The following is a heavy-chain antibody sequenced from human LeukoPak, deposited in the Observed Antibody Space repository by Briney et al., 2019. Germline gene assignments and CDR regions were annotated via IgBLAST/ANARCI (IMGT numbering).Heavy chain of an antibody. D-gene: IGHD6-13*01. CDR1: GGTVSRYP. Sequence: ASVKVSYKASGGTVSRYPISWVRQAPGQGLEWMGWISAYNGNTNYAQKLQGRVTMTTDTSTSTAYMELRSLRSDDTAVYYCARGSVPLYSSSWNTPLYYFDYWGQGTLVTVSS. V-gene: IGHV1-18*01. J-gene: IGHJ4*02. CDR3: ARGSVPLYSSSWNTPLYYFDY. CDR2: ISAYNGNT.